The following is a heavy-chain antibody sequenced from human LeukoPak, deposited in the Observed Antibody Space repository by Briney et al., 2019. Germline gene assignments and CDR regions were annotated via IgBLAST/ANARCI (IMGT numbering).Heavy chain of an antibody. CDR2: ISRSSSTI. J-gene: IGHJ4*02. CDR1: GFTFSSYS. D-gene: IGHD3-22*01. CDR3: ARGGSAYDSSGYYYV. Sequence: GGSLRLSCAASGFTFSSYSMNWVRQAPGKGLEWVSYISRSSSTIYYADSVKSRFSISRDNAKNSLYLQMNSLRAEDTAVYYCARGGSAYDSSGYYYVWGQGTLVTVSS. V-gene: IGHV3-48*04.